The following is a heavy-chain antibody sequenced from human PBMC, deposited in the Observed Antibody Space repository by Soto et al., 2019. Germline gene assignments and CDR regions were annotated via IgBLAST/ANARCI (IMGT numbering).Heavy chain of an antibody. CDR3: ARELPQRQGRNMDV. CDR2: INHRGSL. D-gene: IGHD1-1*01. V-gene: IGHV4-31*11. CDR1: GGSISTSNW. Sequence: SETLSLTCVVSGGSISTSNWWTWIRHRPGEGLEWFGYINHRGSLYYNPSLKSRVSMSVDTSKNQFSLNLSSVTAADTAVYYCARELPQRQGRNMDVWGQGTTVTVSS. J-gene: IGHJ6*02.